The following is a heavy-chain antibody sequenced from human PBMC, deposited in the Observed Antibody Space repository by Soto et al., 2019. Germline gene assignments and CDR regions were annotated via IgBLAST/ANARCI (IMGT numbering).Heavy chain of an antibody. CDR1: GFTFSDYY. CDR3: AREARYYGSGSYLDAFDI. Sequence: PGGSLRLSCAASGFTFSDYYMSWIRQAPGKGLEWVSYISSSGTTIYYADSGKGRFTISRDKAKNSLYLQMNSLRAEDTAVYFCAREARYYGSGSYLDAFDIWGQGTMVTVSS. V-gene: IGHV3-11*01. J-gene: IGHJ3*02. D-gene: IGHD3-10*01. CDR2: ISSSGTTI.